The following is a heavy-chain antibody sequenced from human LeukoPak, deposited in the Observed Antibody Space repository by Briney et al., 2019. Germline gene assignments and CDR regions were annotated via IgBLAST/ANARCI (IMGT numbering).Heavy chain of an antibody. J-gene: IGHJ6*02. CDR1: GITFSNYG. D-gene: IGHD3-16*01. CDR2: IWYDGSNK. V-gene: IGHV3-33*03. CDR3: ARGGGLDA. Sequence: GGSLRLSCVASGITFSNYGMHWVRQAPGKGLEWVAGIWYDGSNKNYVDSVKGRFTISRDNAKNSLYLQMGNLRAEDTAVYFCARGGGLDAWGQGATVTVSS.